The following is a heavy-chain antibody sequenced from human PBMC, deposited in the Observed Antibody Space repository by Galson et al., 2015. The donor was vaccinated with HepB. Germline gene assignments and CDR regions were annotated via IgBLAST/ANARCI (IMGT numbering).Heavy chain of an antibody. J-gene: IGHJ4*02. CDR1: GFTFNNYA. D-gene: IGHD4-17*01. V-gene: IGHV3-30-3*01. CDR2: ISYEGSNK. Sequence: SLRLSCAASGFTFNNYAFHWVRQAPGKGLEWVTVISYEGSNKYYGDSVKGRFNISRDISKNTLYLQMNSLRPEDTGVYYCARDRGYGDYTFDYRGQGTLVTVSS. CDR3: ARDRGYGDYTFDY.